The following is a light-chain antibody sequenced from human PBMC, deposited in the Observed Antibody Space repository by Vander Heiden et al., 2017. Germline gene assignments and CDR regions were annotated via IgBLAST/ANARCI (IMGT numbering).Light chain of an antibody. CDR1: QSISSY. CDR2: AAS. Sequence: DTQLPQSPSSLSASVGDRVTITCRASQSISSYLNWYQQKPGKAPNLLIYAASSLESGVPSRFSGNESGTNFTLTISSLQAEDFATYYCQQSYSILTWTFGQGTKVEIK. V-gene: IGKV1-39*01. CDR3: QQSYSILTWT. J-gene: IGKJ1*01.